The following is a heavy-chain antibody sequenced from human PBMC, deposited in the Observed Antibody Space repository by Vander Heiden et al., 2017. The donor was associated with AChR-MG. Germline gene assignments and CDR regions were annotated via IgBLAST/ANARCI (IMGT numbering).Heavy chain of an antibody. D-gene: IGHD6-19*01. CDR1: GFTSSSYS. Sequence: EVQLVESGGGLVQPGGSLILSCAASGFTSSSYSMNWVRQAPGKGLEWVSSISSSSSYIYYADSVKGRFTISRNNAKNSLYLQMNSLRAEDTAVYYCARDLQGAGLSSFQHWGQGTLVTVSS. CDR2: ISSSSSYI. V-gene: IGHV3-21*01. J-gene: IGHJ1*01. CDR3: ARDLQGAGLSSFQH.